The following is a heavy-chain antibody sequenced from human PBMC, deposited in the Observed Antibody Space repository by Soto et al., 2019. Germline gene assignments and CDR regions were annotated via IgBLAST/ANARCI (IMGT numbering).Heavy chain of an antibody. D-gene: IGHD4-4*01. CDR2: IYYSGST. CDR3: ANADDYSASDAFDI. Sequence: QLQLQESGPGLVKPSETLSLTCTVSGGSISSSSYYWGWIRQPTGKGLEWIGSIYYSGSTYYNPSLKSRVTISVDTSKNQFSLKLSSVTAADTAVYYCANADDYSASDAFDIWGQGTMVTVSS. V-gene: IGHV4-39*01. CDR1: GGSISSSSYY. J-gene: IGHJ3*02.